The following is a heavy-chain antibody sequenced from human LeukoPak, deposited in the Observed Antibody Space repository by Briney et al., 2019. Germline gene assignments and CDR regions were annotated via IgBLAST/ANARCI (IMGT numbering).Heavy chain of an antibody. CDR1: GGTFIIYA. Sequence: SVTVSCKASGGTFIIYASSWVRQAPGQGREGMGRIIPILGIANYAQKFQGRVTITADKSTSTAYMELSSLRSEDTAVYYCARDTWLRQRNFDYWGQGTLVTVSS. D-gene: IGHD5-12*01. V-gene: IGHV1-69*04. CDR2: IIPILGIA. CDR3: ARDTWLRQRNFDY. J-gene: IGHJ4*02.